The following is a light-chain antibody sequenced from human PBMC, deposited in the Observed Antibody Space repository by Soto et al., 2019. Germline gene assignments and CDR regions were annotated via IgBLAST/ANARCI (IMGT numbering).Light chain of an antibody. CDR1: QRVTSTY. Sequence: EIVLTQSPGILSLSPGERASLSCRASQRVTSTYLAWYQQRPGQAPRLLIFGASSRATGIPDRFSGSGSGTDFTLTISRLEPEDFAVYYCHQYGSSAWTFGQGTKVDIK. V-gene: IGKV3-20*01. J-gene: IGKJ1*01. CDR2: GAS. CDR3: HQYGSSAWT.